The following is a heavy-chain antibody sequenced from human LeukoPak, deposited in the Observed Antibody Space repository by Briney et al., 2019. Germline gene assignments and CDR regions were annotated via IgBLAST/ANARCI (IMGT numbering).Heavy chain of an antibody. D-gene: IGHD3-22*01. J-gene: IGHJ4*02. Sequence: PGGSLRLSCEASGLTFSSYDMNWVRQAPGKGLEWVSYISSSGNLIHYADSVKGRFTFSRDNARNSLYLQMNSLRADDTAIYYCAREKLSFFDSSGYFDYWGQGTLVTVSS. CDR1: GLTFSSYD. V-gene: IGHV3-48*03. CDR2: ISSSGNLI. CDR3: AREKLSFFDSSGYFDY.